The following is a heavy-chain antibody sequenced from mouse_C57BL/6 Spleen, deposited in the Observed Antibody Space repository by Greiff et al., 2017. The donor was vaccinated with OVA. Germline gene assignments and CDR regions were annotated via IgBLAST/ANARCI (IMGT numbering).Heavy chain of an antibody. J-gene: IGHJ2*01. D-gene: IGHD4-1*01. V-gene: IGHV1-52*01. CDR2: IDPSDSET. CDR1: GYTFTSYW. Sequence: QVQLKQPGAELVRPGSSVKLSCKASGYTFTSYWMHWVKQRPIQGLEWIGNIDPSDSETHYNQKFKDKATLTVDKSSSTAYMQLSSLTSEDSAVYYCARDWDALYFDYWGQGTTLTVSS. CDR3: ARDWDALYFDY.